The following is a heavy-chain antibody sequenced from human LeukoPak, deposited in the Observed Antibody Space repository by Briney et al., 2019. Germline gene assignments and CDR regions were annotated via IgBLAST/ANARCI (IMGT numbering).Heavy chain of an antibody. CDR3: ARATLNTRNAFDI. D-gene: IGHD2-15*01. J-gene: IGHJ3*02. V-gene: IGHV3-74*01. CDR2: IKSDGSTT. Sequence: GGSLRLSCAASKFTFSSYWMHSVRQAPGKGLVWVSRIKSDGSTTYYADSVKGRFTISRDNAKNTLYLQMDSLRAEDTAVYYCARATLNTRNAFDIWGQGTMVTVSS. CDR1: KFTFSSYW.